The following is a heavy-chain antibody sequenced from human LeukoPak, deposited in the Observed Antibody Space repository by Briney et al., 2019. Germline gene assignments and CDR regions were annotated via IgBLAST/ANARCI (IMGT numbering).Heavy chain of an antibody. CDR3: ARDISGSLRYYYYGMDV. CDR1: GFTFSSYS. J-gene: IGHJ6*02. CDR2: ISSSSSYI. Sequence: GGSLRLSCAASGFTFSSYSMNWVRQAPGKGLEWVSSISSSSSYIYYADSVKGRFTISRDNAKNSLYLQMNSLRAEDTAVYYCARDISGSLRYYYYGMDVWGQGTTVTVSS. D-gene: IGHD1-26*01. V-gene: IGHV3-21*01.